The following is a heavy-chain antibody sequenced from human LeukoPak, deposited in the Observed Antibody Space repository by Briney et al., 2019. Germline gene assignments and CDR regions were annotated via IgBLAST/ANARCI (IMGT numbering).Heavy chain of an antibody. J-gene: IGHJ6*03. CDR1: GGSISSYY. CDR3: GGVGPSGWYSFPYYYYYYMDV. V-gene: IGHV4-59*01. D-gene: IGHD6-19*01. CDR2: IYYSGST. Sequence: PSETLSLTCTVSGGSISSYYWSWIRQPPGKGLEWIGYIYYSGSTNYNPSLKSRVTISVDTSKNQFSLTLSSVTAADTAVYYCGGVGPSGWYSFPYYYYYYMDVWGKGTTVTVSS.